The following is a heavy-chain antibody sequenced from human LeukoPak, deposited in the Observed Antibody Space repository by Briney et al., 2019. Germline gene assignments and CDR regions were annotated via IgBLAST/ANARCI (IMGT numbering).Heavy chain of an antibody. CDR3: AKGRSSRYYYGMDV. J-gene: IGHJ6*02. CDR2: ISWNSGSI. Sequence: GGSLRLSCAASGFTFDDYAMHWVRQAPGKGLEWVSGISWNSGSIGYADSVKGRFTISRDNAKNSLYLQMNSLRAEDTALNYCAKGRSSRYYYGMDVWGQGTTVTVSS. V-gene: IGHV3-9*01. CDR1: GFTFDDYA.